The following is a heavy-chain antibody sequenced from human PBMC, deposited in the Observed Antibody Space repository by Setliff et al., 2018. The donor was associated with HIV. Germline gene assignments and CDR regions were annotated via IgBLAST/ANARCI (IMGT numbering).Heavy chain of an antibody. V-gene: IGHV4-34*01. J-gene: IGHJ6*02. CDR3: ARGRSCESDWCWLYYNYYYGMDV. D-gene: IGHD2-8*01. Sequence: ETLSLTCAVYGGSLTNYYWSWIRQSPGKGLEWIGVITDDGTATYTSSLKSRVTISLDTSKKQLSLKVTSVTAADTAIYYCARGRSCESDWCWLYYNYYYGMDVWAQGTAVTVSS. CDR2: ITDDGTA. CDR1: GGSLTNYY.